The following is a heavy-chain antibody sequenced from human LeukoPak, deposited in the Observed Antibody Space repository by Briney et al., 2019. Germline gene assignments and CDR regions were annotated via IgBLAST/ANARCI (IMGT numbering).Heavy chain of an antibody. V-gene: IGHV3-33*01. CDR1: GFTFSGYG. CDR2: IWYDGSND. Sequence: GRSLRLSCAASGFTFSGYGMHWVRQAPGKGLGWVAVIWYDGSNDDYADSVKGRFTISRDNSKNTLYLQMNSLRAEDTAVYYCASPLIVVVPAPAMDAFDIWGQGTMVTVSS. J-gene: IGHJ3*02. D-gene: IGHD2-2*01. CDR3: ASPLIVVVPAPAMDAFDI.